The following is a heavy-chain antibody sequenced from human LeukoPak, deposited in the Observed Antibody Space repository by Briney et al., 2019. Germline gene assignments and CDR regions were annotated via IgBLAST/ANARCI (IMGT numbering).Heavy chain of an antibody. J-gene: IGHJ1*01. V-gene: IGHV4-59*01. CDR3: ARVRGDFETD. Sequence: SETLSLTCCVSGGPIISYYRTWIRQPPGKGLEWIGYRYYSGSTTYNPSLKSRVTISVDTSKSQFSLKLISVTAADTAIYYCARVRGDFETDWGQGTLVTVSS. CDR2: RYYSGST. CDR1: GGPIISYY. D-gene: IGHD3-16*01.